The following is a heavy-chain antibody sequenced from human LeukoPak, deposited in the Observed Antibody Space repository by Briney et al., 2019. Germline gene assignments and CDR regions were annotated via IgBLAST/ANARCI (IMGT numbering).Heavy chain of an antibody. CDR2: MKQDGSEK. V-gene: IGHV3-7*04. D-gene: IGHD3-22*01. Sequence: PGGSLRLSCAASGFTFSRYSMNWVRQTPGKGLESVANMKQDGSEKYHVDSVKGRFTISRDNAKNSLYLQMNSLRAEDTAMYYCARGVDSSGGGHLDYWGQGTLVTVSS. CDR3: ARGVDSSGGGHLDY. CDR1: GFTFSRYS. J-gene: IGHJ4*02.